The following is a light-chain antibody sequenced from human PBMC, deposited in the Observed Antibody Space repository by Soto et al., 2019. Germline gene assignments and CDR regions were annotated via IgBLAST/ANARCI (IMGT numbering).Light chain of an antibody. CDR3: QKYNSAPLT. CDR2: AAS. Sequence: DIPMTQSPSSLSASVGDRVTITCRASQGVSNFLAWYQQRPGKVPKLLIYAASTLQSGVPSRFSGSGSGTDFTLTISSLQPEDVATYYCQKYNSAPLTFGQGTRLEIK. J-gene: IGKJ5*01. V-gene: IGKV1-27*01. CDR1: QGVSNF.